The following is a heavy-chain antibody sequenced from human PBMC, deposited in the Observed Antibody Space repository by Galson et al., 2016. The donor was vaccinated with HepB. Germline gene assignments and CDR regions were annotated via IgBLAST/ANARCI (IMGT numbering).Heavy chain of an antibody. CDR3: ASGIFRSADFVLGAFNV. D-gene: IGHD1-26*01. J-gene: IGHJ3*01. V-gene: IGHV1-69*13. Sequence: SVKVSCKASGGTFSTDTITWVQQAPGQGLEWMGGLIPIFGAPHYAQKFQGRVAITADEATSTTYMELSSLTLDDTAVYYCASGIFRSADFVLGAFNVWGQGTMVTVSS. CDR1: GGTFSTDT. CDR2: LIPIFGAP.